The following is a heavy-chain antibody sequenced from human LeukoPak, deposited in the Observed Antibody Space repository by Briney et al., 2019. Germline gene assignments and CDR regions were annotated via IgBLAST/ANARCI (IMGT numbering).Heavy chain of an antibody. D-gene: IGHD6-13*01. CDR1: GFTFSSYA. CDR2: IXXXXXXT. J-gene: IGHJ4*02. CDR3: AKVHLGGYSSSYYDLSYFDY. V-gene: IGHV3-23*01. Sequence: PGGSLRLSCAASGFTFSSYAMXXXXXXPXXXXXXXXXIXXXXXXTXXADSVKGRXXIXRENSKXTLYLQMNSLRAEDTAVYYCAKVHLGGYSSSYYDLSYFDYWGQGTLVTVSS.